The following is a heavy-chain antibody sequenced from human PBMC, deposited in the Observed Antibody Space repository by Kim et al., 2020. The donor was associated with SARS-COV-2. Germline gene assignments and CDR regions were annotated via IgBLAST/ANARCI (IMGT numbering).Heavy chain of an antibody. CDR3: AKDIAAAGTEAFDI. V-gene: IGHV3-43D*03. Sequence: GGSLRLSCAASGFTFDDYAMHWVRQAPGKGLEWVSLISWDGGSTYYADSVKGRFTISRDNSKNSLYLQMNSLRAEDTALYYCAKDIAAAGTEAFDIWGQGTMVTVSS. D-gene: IGHD6-13*01. CDR1: GFTFDDYA. CDR2: ISWDGGST. J-gene: IGHJ3*02.